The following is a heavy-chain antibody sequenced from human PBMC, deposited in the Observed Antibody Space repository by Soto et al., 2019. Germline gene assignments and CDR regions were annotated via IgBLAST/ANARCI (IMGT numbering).Heavy chain of an antibody. CDR2: ISGSGGST. V-gene: IGHV3-23*01. CDR3: AKASYSSGWDNWFDP. J-gene: IGHJ5*02. Sequence: PGGSLRLSCAASGFTFSSYAMSWVRQAPGKGLEWVSAISGSGGSTYYADSVKGRFTISRDNSKNTLYLQMNSLRAEDTAVYYCAKASYSSGWDNWFDPWGQGTLVTVPS. CDR1: GFTFSSYA. D-gene: IGHD6-19*01.